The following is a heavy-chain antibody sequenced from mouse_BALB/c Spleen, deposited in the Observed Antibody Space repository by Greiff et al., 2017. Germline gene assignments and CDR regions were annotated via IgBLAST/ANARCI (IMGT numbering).Heavy chain of an antibody. CDR2: INPYNDGT. Sequence: EVQLQQSGPELVKPGASVKMSCKASGYTFTSYVMHWVKQKPGQGLEWIGYINPYNDGTKYNEKFNGKATLTSDKSSSTAYMELSSLTSEDSAVYYCAKDYYCPLYWYFDVWGAGTTVTVSA. D-gene: IGHD1-1*01. CDR3: AKDYYCPLYWYFDV. J-gene: IGHJ1*01. V-gene: IGHV1-14*01. CDR1: GYTFTSYV.